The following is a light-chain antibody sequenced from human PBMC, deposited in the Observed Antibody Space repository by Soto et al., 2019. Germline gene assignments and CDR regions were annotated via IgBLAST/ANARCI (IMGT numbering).Light chain of an antibody. CDR2: GAS. J-gene: IGKJ1*01. CDR1: QSVGNN. Sequence: EIVMTQSPATLSVSPGERATLSCRASQSVGNNLAWYRQKSGQAPRLLIYGASTRATGIPDRFSGSGSGTDFTLTISRLEPEDFAVYYCQQYGSSGTFGQGTKVDIK. CDR3: QQYGSSGT. V-gene: IGKV3-20*01.